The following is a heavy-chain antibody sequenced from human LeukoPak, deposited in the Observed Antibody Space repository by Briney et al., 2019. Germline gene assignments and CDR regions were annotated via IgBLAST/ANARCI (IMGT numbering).Heavy chain of an antibody. CDR1: GYTFTSYD. Sequence: GASVKVSCKASGYTFTSYDINWVRQATGQGLEWMGWMNPNSGNTGYAQKSQGRVTMTRNTSISTAYMELSSLRSEDTAVYYCARADQDTATVLDYWGQGTLVTVSS. CDR2: MNPNSGNT. CDR3: ARADQDTATVLDY. D-gene: IGHD5-18*01. J-gene: IGHJ4*02. V-gene: IGHV1-8*01.